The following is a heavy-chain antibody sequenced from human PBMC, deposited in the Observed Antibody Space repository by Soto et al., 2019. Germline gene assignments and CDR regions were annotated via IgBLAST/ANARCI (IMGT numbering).Heavy chain of an antibody. CDR2: IRGFSPYT. CDR3: ARDRGYDAHDYYYNAMDV. V-gene: IGHV3-21*01. D-gene: IGHD2-15*01. J-gene: IGHJ6*02. Sequence: LRLSFISSGFTFRTYTMNWVRQAPGKGLEWVSGIRGFSPYTFYAESVKGRFTISRDNAKNSLYLQMNSLRAEDTAVYYCARDRGYDAHDYYYNAMDVWGQGTTVTVSS. CDR1: GFTFRTYT.